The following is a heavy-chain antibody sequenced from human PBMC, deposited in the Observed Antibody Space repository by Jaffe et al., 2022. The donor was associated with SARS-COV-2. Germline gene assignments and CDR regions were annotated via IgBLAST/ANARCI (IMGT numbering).Heavy chain of an antibody. Sequence: EVQLLDSGGGLVQPGGSLRLSCAAAGFTFRSFTMSWVRQAPGKGLEWVSTIGRTGGDTYYTDSVKGRFTISRDNSKNTLYLQMNGLRAEDTAVYYCAKVLNAATEYFEYWGQGTLVTVSS. V-gene: IGHV3-23*01. J-gene: IGHJ4*02. CDR2: IGRTGGDT. D-gene: IGHD6-25*01. CDR1: GFTFRSFT. CDR3: AKVLNAATEYFEY.